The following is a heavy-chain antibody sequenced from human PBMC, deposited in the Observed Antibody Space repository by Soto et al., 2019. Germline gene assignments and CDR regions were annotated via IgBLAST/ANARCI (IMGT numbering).Heavy chain of an antibody. Sequence: KPSETLSLTCTVSGDSISDSYWSWIRQTPGKRLEWIGYIHDSGTVNYNPSLKSRVSMSMDTSKSQFSLRLSSVTAADTAVYYCARETLYVAIDHWGRGTLVTVSS. J-gene: IGHJ5*02. V-gene: IGHV4-59*01. D-gene: IGHD3-16*02. CDR2: IHDSGTV. CDR3: ARETLYVAIDH. CDR1: GDSISDSY.